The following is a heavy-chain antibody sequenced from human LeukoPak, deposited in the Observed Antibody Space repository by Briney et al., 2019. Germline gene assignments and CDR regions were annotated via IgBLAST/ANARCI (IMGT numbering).Heavy chain of an antibody. CDR2: IYYSGST. CDR3: AREGDYDSSGPFDY. J-gene: IGHJ4*02. CDR1: GGSISSYY. V-gene: IGHV4-59*01. Sequence: SETLSLTCTVSGGSISSYYWSWIRQPPGKGLEYIGYIYYSGSTNYNPSLKSRVTISVDTSKNQFSLKLSSVTAADTAVYYCAREGDYDSSGPFDYWGQGTLVTVSS. D-gene: IGHD3-22*01.